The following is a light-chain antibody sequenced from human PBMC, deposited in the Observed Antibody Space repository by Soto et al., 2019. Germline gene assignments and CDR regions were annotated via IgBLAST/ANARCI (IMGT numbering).Light chain of an antibody. Sequence: QSALTQPASVSGSPGQSITISCTGTSSDVGGYNHVSWYQQHPGKAPKLMIYEVSNRPSGVSNRFSGSKSGNTASLTISGLQADDEADYYCSSHASTSSLWVFGGGTKVTVL. J-gene: IGLJ3*02. V-gene: IGLV2-14*01. CDR3: SSHASTSSLWV. CDR1: SSDVGGYNH. CDR2: EVS.